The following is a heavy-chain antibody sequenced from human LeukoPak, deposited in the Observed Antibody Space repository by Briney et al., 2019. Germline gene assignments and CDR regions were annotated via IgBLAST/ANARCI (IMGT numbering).Heavy chain of an antibody. V-gene: IGHV1-18*01. CDR1: GYTFTCYG. CDR3: ARVLYYGSGSYYDY. D-gene: IGHD3-10*01. J-gene: IGHJ4*02. Sequence: GASVKVSCKASGYTFTCYGISWVRQAPGRGLEWMGWISAYNGNTNYAQKLQGRVTMTTDTSTSTAYMELRSLRSDDTAVYYCARVLYYGSGSYYDYWGQGTLVTVSS. CDR2: ISAYNGNT.